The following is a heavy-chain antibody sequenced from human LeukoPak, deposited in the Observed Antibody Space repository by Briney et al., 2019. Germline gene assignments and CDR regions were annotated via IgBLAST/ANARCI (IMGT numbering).Heavy chain of an antibody. J-gene: IGHJ4*02. V-gene: IGHV3-74*01. CDR1: GFTFSSYW. CDR3: ARDMFDWLFEDLEIGVYFDY. D-gene: IGHD3-9*01. Sequence: GGSLRVSCAASGFTFSSYWMHWVRQVPGKGLVWVSRINSDGCNTTYADSVKGRFTISRDNAKDTLYLQMNSLRAEDTAVYYCARDMFDWLFEDLEIGVYFDYWGQGTLVTVSS. CDR2: INSDGCNT.